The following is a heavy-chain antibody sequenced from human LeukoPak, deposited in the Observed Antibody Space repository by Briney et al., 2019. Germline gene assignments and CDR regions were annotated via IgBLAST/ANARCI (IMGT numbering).Heavy chain of an antibody. Sequence: GGSLRLSCAASGFTFSSYTMSWVRQAPGKGLKWVSTITTSDGNTYYADSVKGRFTVSRDNSKNTLFLQMNSLRAEDTAVYYCAKDGGLWVSAHWGDSWGRGTLVTVSS. J-gene: IGHJ4*02. V-gene: IGHV3-23*01. CDR1: GFTFSSYT. CDR2: ITTSDGNT. D-gene: IGHD7-27*01. CDR3: AKDGGLWVSAHWGDS.